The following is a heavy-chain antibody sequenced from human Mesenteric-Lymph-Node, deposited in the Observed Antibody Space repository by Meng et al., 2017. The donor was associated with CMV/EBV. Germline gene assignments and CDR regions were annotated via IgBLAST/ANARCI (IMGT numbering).Heavy chain of an antibody. D-gene: IGHD3-22*01. CDR1: GGSISSSSYY. Sequence: GSLRLSCTVSGGSISSSSYYWGWIRQPPGKGLEWIGTIYYSGSTYYNPSLKSRVTISVDTSKNQFSLKLSSVTAADTAVYYCASLTGICPYYYDSSGYCSDYWGQGTLVTVSS. J-gene: IGHJ4*02. V-gene: IGHV4-39*07. CDR2: IYYSGST. CDR3: ASLTGICPYYYDSSGYCSDY.